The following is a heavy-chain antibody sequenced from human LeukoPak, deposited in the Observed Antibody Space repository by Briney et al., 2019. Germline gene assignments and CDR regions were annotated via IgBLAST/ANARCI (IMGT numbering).Heavy chain of an antibody. D-gene: IGHD2-2*01. CDR3: ASFGVVPAAPFDP. CDR2: INAGNGNT. CDR1: GYTFTSYA. Sequence: ASVNVSCKSSGYTFTSYAMHWVRQAPGQRLEWMGWINAGNGNTKYSQKFQGRVTITRDTSASTAYMELSSLRSEDTAVYYCASFGVVPAAPFDPWGQGTLVTVSS. J-gene: IGHJ5*02. V-gene: IGHV1-3*01.